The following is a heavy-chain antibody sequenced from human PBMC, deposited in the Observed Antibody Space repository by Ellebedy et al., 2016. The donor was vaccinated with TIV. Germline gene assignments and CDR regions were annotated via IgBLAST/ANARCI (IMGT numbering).Heavy chain of an antibody. Sequence: GESLKISCAPSGFIFRRYDMNWVRQAPGKGLEWLASISSSMISIYYADSVKGRFTISRDNARNSLYLQMNSLRVEDTGVYYCARLYDVLTNGMDVWGPGTTVTVSS. V-gene: IGHV3-21*01. CDR1: GFIFRRYD. D-gene: IGHD3-9*01. CDR3: ARLYDVLTNGMDV. J-gene: IGHJ6*02. CDR2: ISSSMISI.